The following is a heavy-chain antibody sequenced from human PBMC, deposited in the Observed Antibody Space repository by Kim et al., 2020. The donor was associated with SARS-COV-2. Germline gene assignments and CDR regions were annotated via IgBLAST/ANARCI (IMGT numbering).Heavy chain of an antibody. CDR3: ARGRPYLDV. J-gene: IGHJ6*02. V-gene: IGHV1-2*02. Sequence: ASVKVSCKASGYTFTGNHIYWVRQAPGQGLEWMGWINPNSGDPRYAQKFQGRVTMTRDTSISTAYMEVSRLTSDDTAVYYCARGRPYLDVSGQGNTVTVSS. CDR2: INPNSGDP. CDR1: GYTFTGNH.